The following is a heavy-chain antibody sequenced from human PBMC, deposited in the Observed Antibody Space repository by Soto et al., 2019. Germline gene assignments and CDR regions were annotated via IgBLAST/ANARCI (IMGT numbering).Heavy chain of an antibody. D-gene: IGHD3-22*01. CDR2: IYYSGST. Sequence: SETLSLTCTVSGGSISSYYWSWIRQPPGKGLEWIGYIYYSGSTNYNPSLKSRVTISVDTSKNQFSLKLSSVAAADTAVYYCARDRFDYYDSSGYYYGLGWFDPWGQGTLVTVSS. CDR1: GGSISSYY. CDR3: ARDRFDYYDSSGYYYGLGWFDP. J-gene: IGHJ5*02. V-gene: IGHV4-59*01.